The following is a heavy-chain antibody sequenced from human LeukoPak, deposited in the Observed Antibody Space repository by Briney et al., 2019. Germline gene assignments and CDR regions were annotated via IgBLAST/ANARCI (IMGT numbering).Heavy chain of an antibody. V-gene: IGHV4-61*01. CDR1: GVHVSRVSSY. CDR3: ARLRFGDYPYYFDY. CDR2: LYYSWNT. J-gene: IGHJ4*02. D-gene: IGHD3-10*01. Sequence: WEALSLIRTVSGVHVSRVSSYWSWVRQPPGKGLEGIGHLYYSWNTNYNPSLKSRVTISINTSTNQFSLKLSSVTAADRAVYCCARLRFGDYPYYFDYWGQGTLVTVSS.